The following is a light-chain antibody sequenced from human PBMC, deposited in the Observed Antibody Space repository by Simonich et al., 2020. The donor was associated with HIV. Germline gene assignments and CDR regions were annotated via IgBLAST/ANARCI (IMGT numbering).Light chain of an antibody. CDR2: DVN. CDR1: TSDIGSFDY. J-gene: IGLJ2*01. V-gene: IGLV2-14*03. CDR3: SSYTTINTLI. Sequence: QSALTQPASVSESPGQSITVSCTGTTSDIGSFDYVSWYQQHPGKAPEIIIYDVNKRPSGISDRFSGAKSGNTASLTISGLQAEDEADYYCSSYTTINTLIFGGGTKLTVL.